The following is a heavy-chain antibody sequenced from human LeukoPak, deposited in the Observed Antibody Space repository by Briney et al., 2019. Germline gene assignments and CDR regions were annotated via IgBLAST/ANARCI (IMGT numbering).Heavy chain of an antibody. J-gene: IGHJ6*02. Sequence: SETLSLTCTVSGGSISSYYWSWIRQPARKGLEWIGRIYTSGSTNYNPSLKSRVTMSVDTSKNQFSLKLSSVTAADTAVYYCARVWGITGTPQQKYYYYYYGMDVWGQGTTVTVSS. CDR2: IYTSGST. CDR1: GGSISSYY. CDR3: ARVWGITGTPQQKYYYYYYGMDV. V-gene: IGHV4-4*07. D-gene: IGHD1-7*01.